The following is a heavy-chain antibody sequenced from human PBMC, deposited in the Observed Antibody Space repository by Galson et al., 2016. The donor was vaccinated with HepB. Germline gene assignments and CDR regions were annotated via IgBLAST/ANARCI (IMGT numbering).Heavy chain of an antibody. J-gene: IGHJ3*01. CDR1: GYTFSSYA. CDR2: IHTRTGSP. D-gene: IGHD6-13*01. CDR3: ARLVAAVASVEASDV. V-gene: IGHV7-4-1*02. Sequence: SVKVSCKASGYTFSSYAINWVRQAPGQGLEWMGWIHTRTGSPSYAQGFTGRYVFSLDTSVSTAYLEISRLKAEDTGGYYCARLVAAVASVEASDVWGQGTLVTVSS.